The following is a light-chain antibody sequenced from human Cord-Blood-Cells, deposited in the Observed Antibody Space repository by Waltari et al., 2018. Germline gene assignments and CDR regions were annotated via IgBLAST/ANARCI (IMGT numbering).Light chain of an antibody. CDR3: SSRDSSGNHWV. J-gene: IGLJ2*01. CDR2: GEN. Sequence: SSALTQDPAVSVALGQTVRITYQEDSLRSYYARWYQQKPGQAPGLVIYGENNRPSGVPDRFSGASSGNTASVTISGGQAEDEADYYCSSRDSSGNHWVFGGGTKLTVL. CDR1: SLRSYY. V-gene: IGLV3-19*01.